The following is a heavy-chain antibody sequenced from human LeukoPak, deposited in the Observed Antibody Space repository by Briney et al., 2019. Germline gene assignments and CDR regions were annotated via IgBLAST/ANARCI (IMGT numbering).Heavy chain of an antibody. CDR2: MNPNSGNT. Sequence: ASVKVSCKASGYTFTSYDINWVRQATGQGLEWMGWMNPNSGNTGYAQKFQGRVTMTRNTSISTDYMELRSLRSEDTAVYYCARGLLAVARLRDYWGQGTLVTVSS. CDR1: GYTFTSYD. D-gene: IGHD6-19*01. V-gene: IGHV1-8*01. CDR3: ARGLLAVARLRDY. J-gene: IGHJ4*02.